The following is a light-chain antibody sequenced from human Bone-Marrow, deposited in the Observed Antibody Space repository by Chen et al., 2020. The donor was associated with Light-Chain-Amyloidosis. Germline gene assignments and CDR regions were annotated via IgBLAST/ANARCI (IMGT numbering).Light chain of an antibody. CDR1: QTISSNY. CDR2: GSS. CDR3: QQYGTSPLT. J-gene: IGKJ4*01. Sequence: EIVLTQSPGTLSLSPGEGANLSCRASQTISSNYLTWYQQKFGQAPRLLIYGSSSRATGIPDRFTGSGSGTDFTLTINRLEPEDFVMYYCQQYGTSPLTFGGVTKVEIK. V-gene: IGKV3-20*01.